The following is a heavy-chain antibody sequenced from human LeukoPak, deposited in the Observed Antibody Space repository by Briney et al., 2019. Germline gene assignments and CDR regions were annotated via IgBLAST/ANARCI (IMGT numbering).Heavy chain of an antibody. J-gene: IGHJ4*02. CDR1: GGSFSGYY. Sequence: PLQTLCLTSAVYGGSFSGYYSGWIRQPPRKRLKWIGEINHSGSTNYNPSLKSRVTISVDTSKNQISLKLSSVTAADTAVYYCARGPYGSGSYDYWGQGTLVTVSS. D-gene: IGHD3-10*01. V-gene: IGHV4-34*01. CDR3: ARGPYGSGSYDY. CDR2: INHSGST.